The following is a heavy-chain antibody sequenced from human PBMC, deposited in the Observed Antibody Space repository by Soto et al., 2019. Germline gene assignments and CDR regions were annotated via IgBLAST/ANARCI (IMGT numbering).Heavy chain of an antibody. V-gene: IGHV3-9*01. CDR3: AKSYSSSGGSFDY. Sequence: EVHLVESGGGLVQPGRSLRLSCAASGFTFDDYAMHWVRQAPGKGLEWVPGINWNSGSIGYADSVKGRFAISRDNAQNSLYLQMNSLRPEDTALYYCAKSYSSSGGSFDYWGQGTLVTVSS. CDR2: INWNSGSI. CDR1: GFTFDDYA. D-gene: IGHD6-13*01. J-gene: IGHJ4*02.